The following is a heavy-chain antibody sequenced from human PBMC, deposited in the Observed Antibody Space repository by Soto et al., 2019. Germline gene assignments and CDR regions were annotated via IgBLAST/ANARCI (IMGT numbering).Heavy chain of an antibody. D-gene: IGHD3-10*01. CDR1: GGSIYSRYW. Sequence: SETLSLTCAVSGGSIYSRYWWSWVRQPPGKGLEWIGEIYHSGSTNYNPSLKSRVTISVDKSRNQFSLKLSSVTAADTAVYYCARRWGEGRVDYWGQGTLVTVSS. J-gene: IGHJ4*02. CDR2: IYHSGST. CDR3: ARRWGEGRVDY. V-gene: IGHV4-4*02.